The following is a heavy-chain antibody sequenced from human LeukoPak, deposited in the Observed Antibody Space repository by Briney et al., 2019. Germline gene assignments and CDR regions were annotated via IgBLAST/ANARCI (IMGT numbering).Heavy chain of an antibody. CDR2: IRSKAYGGTT. J-gene: IGHJ4*02. Sequence: GGSPRLSCTGSGFTFGDYAMTWVRQAPGKGLEWVGFIRSKAYGGTTEYAASVKDRFTISRDDSKSIAYLQMNSLKTEDTAVYYCTRETTPYYWGQGTLVTVSS. CDR1: GFTFGDYA. D-gene: IGHD4-17*01. V-gene: IGHV3-49*04. CDR3: TRETTPYY.